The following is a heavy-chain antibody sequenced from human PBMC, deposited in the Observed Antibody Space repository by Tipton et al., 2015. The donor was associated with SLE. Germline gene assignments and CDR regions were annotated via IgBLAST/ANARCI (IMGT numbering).Heavy chain of an antibody. D-gene: IGHD3-10*01. Sequence: TLSLTCAVSGYSVSSAYSWGWIRQPPGKGLEWIGSIYHSGGTYYSLSLKSRVTISLDTSKNHFSLKLKSVTTADTAVYYCASFRDMVQGVIGAFNIWGQGTMVTVSS. V-gene: IGHV4-38-2*01. CDR1: GYSVSSAYS. J-gene: IGHJ3*02. CDR3: ASFRDMVQGVIGAFNI. CDR2: IYHSGGT.